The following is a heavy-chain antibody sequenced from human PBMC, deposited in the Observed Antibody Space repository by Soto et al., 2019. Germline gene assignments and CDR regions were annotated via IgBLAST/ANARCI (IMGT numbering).Heavy chain of an antibody. CDR3: ARGGDEIVGAT. V-gene: IGHV4-30-2*01. Sequence: SETLSLTCAVSGGSISSGGYSWSWIRQPPGKGLEWIGYIYHSGSTYYNPSLKSRVTISVDRSKNQFSLKLSSVTAADTAVYYCARGGDEIVGATWGQGTLVTVSS. CDR2: IYHSGST. J-gene: IGHJ4*02. CDR1: GGSISSGGYS. D-gene: IGHD1-26*01.